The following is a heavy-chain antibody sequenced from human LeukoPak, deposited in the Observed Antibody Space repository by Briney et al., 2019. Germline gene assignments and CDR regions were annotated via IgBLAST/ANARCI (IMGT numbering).Heavy chain of an antibody. CDR3: ARDKATVATPYFDY. D-gene: IGHD4-17*01. Sequence: GASVKVSCKASGYTFTGYYLHWVRQAPGQGLEWMGWINCNSGGTNYAQKFQGRVTMTRDTSISTVYMELSRLMFDDTAVYYCARDKATVATPYFDYWGQGTQVTVSS. V-gene: IGHV1-2*02. CDR1: GYTFTGYY. J-gene: IGHJ4*02. CDR2: INCNSGGT.